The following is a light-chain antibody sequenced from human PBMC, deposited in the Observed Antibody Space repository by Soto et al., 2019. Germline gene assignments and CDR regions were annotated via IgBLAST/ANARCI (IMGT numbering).Light chain of an antibody. CDR2: DVS. CDR1: RSDVGGYNF. V-gene: IGLV2-11*01. Sequence: QSVLTQPRSVSGSPGQSVTISCTGTRSDVGGYNFVSWYQHHPGKAPKLVTYDVSERPSGVPDRFSGSKSGNTASLTISGLQAEDEADYYCCSFAGSYTWVFGGGTQLTVL. CDR3: CSFAGSYTWV. J-gene: IGLJ3*02.